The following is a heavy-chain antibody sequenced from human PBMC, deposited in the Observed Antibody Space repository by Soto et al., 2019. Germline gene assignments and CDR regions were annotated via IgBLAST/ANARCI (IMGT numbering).Heavy chain of an antibody. CDR2: IRTNSSYI. V-gene: IGHV3-21*01. CDR1: RFTFDISV. Sequence: GSPTLACASSRFTFDISVMTLSLHEPGKGRECVSSIRTNSSYIYYADSVKGRFTISRDNAKTSLYLQMNSLRAEDMAVYYCASPLGIVGASPVVGNSGQGTLGTVSS. CDR3: ASPLGIVGASPVVGN. D-gene: IGHD1-26*01. J-gene: IGHJ1*01.